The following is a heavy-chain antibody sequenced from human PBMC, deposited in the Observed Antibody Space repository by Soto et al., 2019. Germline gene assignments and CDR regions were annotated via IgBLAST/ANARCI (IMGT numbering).Heavy chain of an antibody. Sequence: PSETLSLTCAVSGDSISSGYHWAWIRQPPGKGLEWVASIYHSGTTYYNPSLTSRVTISVDTSKNQFSLKLSSVTPEDTAVYYCARVAEDYGGNYYNWFDPWGQGTLVTVSS. CDR3: ARVAEDYGGNYYNWFDP. V-gene: IGHV4-38-2*01. D-gene: IGHD4-17*01. CDR1: GDSISSGYH. CDR2: IYHSGTT. J-gene: IGHJ5*02.